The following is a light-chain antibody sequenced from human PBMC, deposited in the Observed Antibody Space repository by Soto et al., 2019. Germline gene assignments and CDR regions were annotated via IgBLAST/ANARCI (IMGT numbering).Light chain of an antibody. Sequence: QSALTQPPSASGSPGQSVTISCTGTSSDVGGYNYVSWYQQHPGKAPKLMIYEVSNRPSGVPDGFSGSKSGNTASLTVSGLQAEDEADYYCSSYAGSNNFVFGGGTKLTVL. V-gene: IGLV2-8*01. CDR2: EVS. CDR3: SSYAGSNNFV. CDR1: SSDVGGYNY. J-gene: IGLJ2*01.